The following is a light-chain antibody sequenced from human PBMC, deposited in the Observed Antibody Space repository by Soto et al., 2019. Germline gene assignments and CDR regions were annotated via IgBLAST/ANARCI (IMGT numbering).Light chain of an antibody. CDR3: AAWDDSLNGPV. J-gene: IGLJ3*02. V-gene: IGLV1-36*01. CDR1: NSNIGNNA. CDR2: YDD. Sequence: QSVLTQPPSVSAAPGQRVTISCSGSNSNIGNNAVNWDQQLPGKAPKLLIHYDDRVPSGVSDRFSGSKSGTSASLAISALKSEDEADYYCAAWDDSLNGPVFGGGTKLTVL.